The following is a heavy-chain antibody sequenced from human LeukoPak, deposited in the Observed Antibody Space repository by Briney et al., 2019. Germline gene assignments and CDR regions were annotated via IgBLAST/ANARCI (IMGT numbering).Heavy chain of an antibody. V-gene: IGHV4-34*01. CDR1: GGSFSGYY. CDR3: ARHYGP. CDR2: IYYSGST. Sequence: SETLSLTCAVYGGSFSGYYWSWIRQPPGKGLEWIGSIYYSGSTYYNPSLKSRVTISVDTSKNQFSLKLSSVTAADTAVYYCARHYGPWGQGTLVTVSS. D-gene: IGHD3-16*01. J-gene: IGHJ5*02.